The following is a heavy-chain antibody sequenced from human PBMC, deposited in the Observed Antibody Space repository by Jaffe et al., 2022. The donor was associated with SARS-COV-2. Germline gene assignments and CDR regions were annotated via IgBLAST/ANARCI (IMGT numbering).Heavy chain of an antibody. CDR2: IYYSGST. V-gene: IGHV4-39*01. J-gene: IGHJ2*01. CDR1: GGSISSSSYY. Sequence: QLQLQESGPGLVKPSETLSLTCTVSGGSISSSSYYWGWIRQPPGKGLEWIGSIYYSGSTYYNPSLKSRVTISVDTSKNQFSLKLSSVTAADTAVYYCASFYYDSSGYSYWYFDLWGRGTLVTVSS. D-gene: IGHD3-22*01. CDR3: ASFYYDSSGYSYWYFDL.